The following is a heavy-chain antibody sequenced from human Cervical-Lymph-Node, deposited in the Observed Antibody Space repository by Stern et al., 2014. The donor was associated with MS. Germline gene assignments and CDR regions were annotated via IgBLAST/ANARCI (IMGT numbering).Heavy chain of an antibody. CDR1: GGSISSYY. Sequence: VQLQESGPGLVKPSETLSLTCTVSGGSISSYYWSWIRQPPGKGLEWIGYIYYSGSTNYNPSLKSRVTISVDTSKNQFSLKLSSVTAADTAVYYCARAGVAAAGVDYWGQGTLVTVSS. D-gene: IGHD6-13*01. CDR2: IYYSGST. CDR3: ARAGVAAAGVDY. V-gene: IGHV4-59*01. J-gene: IGHJ4*02.